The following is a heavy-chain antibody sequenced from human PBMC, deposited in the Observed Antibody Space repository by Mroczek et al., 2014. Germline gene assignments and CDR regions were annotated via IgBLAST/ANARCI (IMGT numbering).Heavy chain of an antibody. CDR1: GGSFSGYY. CDR3: ARVTIFGVVTPYYYYYYYMDV. D-gene: IGHD3-3*01. CDR2: INHSGST. V-gene: IGHV4-34*01. Sequence: QVQLQESGAGLLKPSETLSLTCAVYGGSFSGYYWSWIRQPPGKGLEWIGEINHSGSTNYNPSLKSRVTISVDTSKNQFSLKLSSVTAADTAVYYCARVTIFGVVTPYYYYYYYMDVWGKGPRSPSP. J-gene: IGHJ6*03.